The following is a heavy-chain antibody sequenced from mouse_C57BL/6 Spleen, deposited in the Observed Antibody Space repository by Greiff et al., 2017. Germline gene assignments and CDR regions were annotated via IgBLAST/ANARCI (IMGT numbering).Heavy chain of an antibody. D-gene: IGHD2-3*01. V-gene: IGHV1-82*01. J-gene: IGHJ4*01. CDR3: ADDGYSYAMDY. Sequence: QVQLQQSGPELVKPGASVKISCKASGYAFSSSWMHWVKQRPGKGLEWIGRIYPGDGDTNYNGKFKGKATLTADKSSSTAYMQHSSLTSEDSAVYFCADDGYSYAMDYWGQGTSVTVSS. CDR1: GYAFSSSW. CDR2: IYPGDGDT.